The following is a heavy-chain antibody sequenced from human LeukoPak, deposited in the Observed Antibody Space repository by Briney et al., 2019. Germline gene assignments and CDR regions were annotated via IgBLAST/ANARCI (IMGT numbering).Heavy chain of an antibody. J-gene: IGHJ4*02. CDR1: GGSINRGFYY. Sequence: SETLSLTCTVSGGSINRGFYYWGWFAKPPGKGLAWIGSIYYSGTTYYNPSLKSRVTISVDTSRNQFSLQLTSVTVADTAVYFCARHRPSSTMSGIALWGQGTLVTVSS. D-gene: IGHD2-21*01. CDR3: ARHRPSSTMSGIAL. V-gene: IGHV4-39*01. CDR2: IYYSGTT.